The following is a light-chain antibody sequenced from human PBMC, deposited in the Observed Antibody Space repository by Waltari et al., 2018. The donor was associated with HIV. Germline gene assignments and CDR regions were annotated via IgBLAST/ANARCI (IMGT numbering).Light chain of an antibody. CDR1: SDVGGYNY. CDR2: EVT. J-gene: IGLJ2*01. V-gene: IGLV2-8*01. Sequence: SDVGGYNYVSWYQQHPGKAPKLMIYEVTKRPSGVPDRFSGSKSGNTASLTVSGLQAEDEADYYCSSYAGSNNLLFGGGTKLTVL. CDR3: SSYAGSNNLL.